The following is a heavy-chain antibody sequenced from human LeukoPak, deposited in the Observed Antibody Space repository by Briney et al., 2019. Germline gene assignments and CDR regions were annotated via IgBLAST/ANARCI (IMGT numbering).Heavy chain of an antibody. CDR3: ARSRRSSGYLFDY. CDR2: IYYSGST. D-gene: IGHD3-22*01. V-gene: IGHV4-31*03. Sequence: SETLSLTCTVSGGSISSGGYYWSWIRQHPGKGLERIGYIYYSGSTYYNPSLKSRVTISVDTSKNQFSLKLSSVTAADTAVYYCARSRRSSGYLFDYWGQGTLVTVSS. J-gene: IGHJ4*02. CDR1: GGSISSGGYY.